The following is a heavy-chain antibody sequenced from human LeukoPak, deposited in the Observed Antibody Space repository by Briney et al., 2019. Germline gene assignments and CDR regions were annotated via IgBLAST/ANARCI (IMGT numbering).Heavy chain of an antibody. CDR3: ARKYGPGSQYYMDV. Sequence: GGSLRLSCTVSGFTVSNSMSWVRQAPGKGLEWVSFIYSGSTHYSDSVKGRFTISRDNSKNTLYLQMNSLRAEDTAVYYCARKYGPGSQYYMDVWGKGTTVTVSS. CDR1: GFTVSNS. J-gene: IGHJ6*03. D-gene: IGHD2-8*01. V-gene: IGHV3-53*01. CDR2: IYSGST.